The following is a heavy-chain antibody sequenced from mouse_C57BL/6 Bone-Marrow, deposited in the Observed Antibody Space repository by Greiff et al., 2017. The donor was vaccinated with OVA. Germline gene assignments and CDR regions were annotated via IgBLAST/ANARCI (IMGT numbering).Heavy chain of an antibody. CDR3: ARDYYYGSSYWFAY. Sequence: VQLQQSGPGLVKPSQSLSLTCSVTGYSIPSGYYWNWIRQFPGNKLEWMGYISYDGSNNYNPSLKNRISITRDTSKNQFFLKLNSVTTEDTATYYCARDYYYGSSYWFAYWGQGTLVTVSA. J-gene: IGHJ3*01. V-gene: IGHV3-6*01. CDR1: GYSIPSGYY. CDR2: ISYDGSN. D-gene: IGHD1-1*01.